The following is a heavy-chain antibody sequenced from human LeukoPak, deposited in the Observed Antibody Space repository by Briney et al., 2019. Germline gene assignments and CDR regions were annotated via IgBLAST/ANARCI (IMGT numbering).Heavy chain of an antibody. CDR1: GFTFSNYA. CDR2: ISGTGGTT. Sequence: PGGSLRLSCAASGFTFSNYAMSWVRQAPGKGLEWVSGISGTGGTTYYVDSVKGRFTISRDNSKNTLFLQMNSLRADDTAVYYCAKVSRRVVVVIPALYYFDYWGQGTLVTVSS. D-gene: IGHD3-22*01. J-gene: IGHJ4*02. CDR3: AKVSRRVVVVIPALYYFDY. V-gene: IGHV3-23*01.